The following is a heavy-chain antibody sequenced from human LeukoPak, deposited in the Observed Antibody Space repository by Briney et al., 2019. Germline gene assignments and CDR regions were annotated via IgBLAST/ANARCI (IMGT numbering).Heavy chain of an antibody. D-gene: IGHD4-17*01. Sequence: GESLKISCKGSGYSFTSYWISWVRQMPGKGLEWMGIIYPGDSDTRYSPSFQGQVTISADKSISTAYLQWSSLKASDTAMYYCARLHGDFFYPHWFDPWGQGTLVTVSS. CDR1: GYSFTSYW. CDR3: ARLHGDFFYPHWFDP. V-gene: IGHV5-51*01. CDR2: IYPGDSDT. J-gene: IGHJ5*02.